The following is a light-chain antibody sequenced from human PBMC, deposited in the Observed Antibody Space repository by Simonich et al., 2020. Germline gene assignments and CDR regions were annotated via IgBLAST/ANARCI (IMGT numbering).Light chain of an antibody. Sequence: EIVLTQSPGTLSLSPGERATLSCRASQSVSSSYLAWYQPKPGQSPRLLSYGASSRATGIPDRFRGRGSGTDFTLTSSRLEPEDFAVYYCQQYGSSPPYTFGQGTKLEIK. CDR3: QQYGSSPPYT. J-gene: IGKJ2*01. CDR1: QSVSSSY. V-gene: IGKV3-20*01. CDR2: GAS.